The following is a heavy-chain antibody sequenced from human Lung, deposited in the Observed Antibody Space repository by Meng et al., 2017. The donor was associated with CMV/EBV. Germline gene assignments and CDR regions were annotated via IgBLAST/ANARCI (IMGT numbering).Heavy chain of an antibody. V-gene: IGHV3-21*01. CDR2: ISSSSSEI. CDR1: GFTFSSSS. Sequence: GESLKISCVASGFTFSSSSMNWVRQAPGKGLEWVSGISSSSSEIHYADSVKGRFTISRDNAKNSLYLQLNSLRAEDTAVYYCARSRSFDYLGQGTLVTVPS. J-gene: IGHJ4*02. CDR3: ARSRSFDY.